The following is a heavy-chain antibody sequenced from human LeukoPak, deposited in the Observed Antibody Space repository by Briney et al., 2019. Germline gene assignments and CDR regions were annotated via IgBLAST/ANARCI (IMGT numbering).Heavy chain of an antibody. CDR2: INSDGSDT. V-gene: IGHV3-74*01. Sequence: GGSLRLSCAASGFTFDDYAMHWVRQAPGKGLVWVSRINSDGSDTSYADSVKGRFTISRDNAKNTLYLQMNSLGAGDTAVYYCTRGDFYVGAQDYWGQGTLVAVSS. D-gene: IGHD1-26*01. CDR1: GFTFDDYA. CDR3: TRGDFYVGAQDY. J-gene: IGHJ4*02.